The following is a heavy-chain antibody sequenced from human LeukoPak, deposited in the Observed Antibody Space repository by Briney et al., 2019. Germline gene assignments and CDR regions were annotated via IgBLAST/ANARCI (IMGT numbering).Heavy chain of an antibody. V-gene: IGHV3-30*04. CDR2: ISYDGNNK. J-gene: IGHJ4*02. D-gene: IGHD6-13*01. CDR3: ARNFGPYSSTWYSEDY. Sequence: PGGSLRLSCAASGFTFSSYTMHWVRQAPGKGLEWVAIISYDGNNKYYADSVKGRLTISRDNSKNTLYLQMNSLRTEDTAVYYCARNFGPYSSTWYSEDYWGQGTLVTVSS. CDR1: GFTFSSYT.